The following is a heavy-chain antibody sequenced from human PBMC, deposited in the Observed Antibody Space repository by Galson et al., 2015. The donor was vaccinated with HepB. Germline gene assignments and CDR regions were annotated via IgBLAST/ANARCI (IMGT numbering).Heavy chain of an antibody. V-gene: IGHV7-4-1*02. J-gene: IGHJ6*02. CDR3: ASGPLAAAAMDYYYGMDV. CDR2: INTNTGNP. CDR1: GYTFTSYA. Sequence: SVKVSCKASGYTFTSYAMNWVRQAPGQGLEWMGWINTNTGNPTYAQGFTGRFVFSLDTSVSTAYLQISSLKAEDTAVYYCASGPLAAAAMDYYYGMDVWGQGTTVTVSS. D-gene: IGHD6-13*01.